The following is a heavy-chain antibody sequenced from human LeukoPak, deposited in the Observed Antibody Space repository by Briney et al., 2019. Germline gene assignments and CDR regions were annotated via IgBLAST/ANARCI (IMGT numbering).Heavy chain of an antibody. Sequence: GGSLRLSCAAFGFTFDDYGMTWVRQAPGKGLEWVSGINWNGDTIGYADSVKGRFTISRDNAKNSLYLQMNSLRAEDTAVYYCAREFSLVAPFDYWGQGTLVTVSS. D-gene: IGHD5-12*01. CDR3: AREFSLVAPFDY. CDR1: GFTFDDYG. V-gene: IGHV3-20*04. J-gene: IGHJ4*02. CDR2: INWNGDTI.